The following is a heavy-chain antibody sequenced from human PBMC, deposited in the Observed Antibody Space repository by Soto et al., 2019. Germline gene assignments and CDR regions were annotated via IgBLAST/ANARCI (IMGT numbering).Heavy chain of an antibody. J-gene: IGHJ6*02. CDR2: ISGSGGST. Sequence: EVQLLESGGGLVQPGGSLRLSCAASGFTFSSYAMSWVRQAPGKGLEWVSAISGSGGSTYYADSVKGRFTISRDNSKNTLYLQMNSLRAEDTAVYYCAKIKKEWQESHYYYGMDVWGQGTTVTVSS. D-gene: IGHD3-3*01. CDR1: GFTFSSYA. V-gene: IGHV3-23*01. CDR3: AKIKKEWQESHYYYGMDV.